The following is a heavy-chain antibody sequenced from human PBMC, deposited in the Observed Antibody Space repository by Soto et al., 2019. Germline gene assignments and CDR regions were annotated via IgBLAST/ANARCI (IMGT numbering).Heavy chain of an antibody. CDR1: GFTVSSNC. CDR3: ARQTPDDYGDYWFDP. D-gene: IGHD4-17*01. Sequence: GGSLRLSCAASGFTVSSNCVSWVRQAPGKGLEWVSVIYSGGSTYYADSVKGRFTISRDNSKNTLYLQMNSLRAEDTAVYYCARQTPDDYGDYWFDPWXKGTLVPVYS. V-gene: IGHV3-66*04. J-gene: IGHJ5*02. CDR2: IYSGGST.